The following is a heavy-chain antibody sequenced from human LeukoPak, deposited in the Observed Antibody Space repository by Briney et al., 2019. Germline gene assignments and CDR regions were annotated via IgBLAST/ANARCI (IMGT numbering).Heavy chain of an antibody. CDR3: AREILLLSQDAFDI. D-gene: IGHD2-15*01. CDR2: IYTSGST. Sequence: PSETLSLTCTVSGGSISSYYWSWIRQPAGKELEWIGCIYTSGSTNYNPSLKSRVTMSVDTSKNQFSLKLSSVTAADTAVYYCAREILLLSQDAFDIWGQGTMVTVSS. V-gene: IGHV4-4*07. J-gene: IGHJ3*02. CDR1: GGSISSYY.